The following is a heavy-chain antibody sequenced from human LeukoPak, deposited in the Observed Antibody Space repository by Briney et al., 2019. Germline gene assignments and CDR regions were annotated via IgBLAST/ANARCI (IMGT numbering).Heavy chain of an antibody. J-gene: IGHJ4*02. CDR1: GFPFSSYE. CDR3: ARTRIAVAGTALDY. V-gene: IGHV3-48*01. CDR2: ISSSSSTI. Sequence: SGGSLRLSCAASGFPFSSYEMNWVRQAPGKGLEWVSYISSSSSTIYYADSVKGRFTISRDNAKNSLYLQMNSLRAEDTAVYYCARTRIAVAGTALDYWGQGTLVTVSS. D-gene: IGHD6-19*01.